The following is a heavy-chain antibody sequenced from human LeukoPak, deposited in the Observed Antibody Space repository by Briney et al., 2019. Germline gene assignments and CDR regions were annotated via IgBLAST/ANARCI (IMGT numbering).Heavy chain of an antibody. D-gene: IGHD2-2*01. CDR1: GASISSYY. J-gene: IGHJ6*02. V-gene: IGHV4-59*01. CDR2: IYYSGST. CDR3: ARDWFFSTRCYGMDV. Sequence: PSETLSLTCTVSGASISSYYWSWIRQPPGKGLEWIGYIYYSGSTNYNPSLKGRVTISVDTSKNQFSLNLSSVTAADTAVYYCARDWFFSTRCYGMDVWGHGTTVTVSS.